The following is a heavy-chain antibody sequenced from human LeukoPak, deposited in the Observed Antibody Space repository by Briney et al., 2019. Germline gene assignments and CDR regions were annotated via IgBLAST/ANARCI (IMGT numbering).Heavy chain of an antibody. CDR2: IYSGGST. V-gene: IGHV3-53*01. Sequence: PGGSLRLSCAASGFTVSSNYMSWVRQAPGKGLEWVSVIYSGGSTYYADSVKGRFTISRDNSKNTLNLQMNSLRAEDTAVYYCARASPHEYGDYARPKSSYWYFDLWGRGTLVTVSS. D-gene: IGHD4-17*01. CDR1: GFTVSSNY. J-gene: IGHJ2*01. CDR3: ARASPHEYGDYARPKSSYWYFDL.